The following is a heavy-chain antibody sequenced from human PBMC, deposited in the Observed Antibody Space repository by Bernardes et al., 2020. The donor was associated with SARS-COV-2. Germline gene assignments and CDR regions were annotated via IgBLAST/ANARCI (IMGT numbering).Heavy chain of an antibody. V-gene: IGHV3-43*02. CDR2: ISGDGGST. CDR3: AKGTQRLLWFGEFTPLDY. CDR1: GFTFDDYA. D-gene: IGHD3-10*01. Sequence: GGSLRLSCAASGFTFDDYAMHWVRQAPGKGLEWVSLISGDGGSTYYADSVKGRFTISRDNSKNSLYLQMNSLRTEDTALYYCAKGTQRLLWFGEFTPLDYWGQGTLVTVSS. J-gene: IGHJ4*02.